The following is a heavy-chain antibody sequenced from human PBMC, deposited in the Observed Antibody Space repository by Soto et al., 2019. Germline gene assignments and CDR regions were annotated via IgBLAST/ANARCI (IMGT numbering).Heavy chain of an antibody. CDR3: AKDPFLTVYYGSGSYDSYYYGMDV. CDR2: ISGSGGST. J-gene: IGHJ6*02. Sequence: GGSLRLSCAASGFTFSSYAMSWVRQAPGKGLEWVSAISGSGGSTYYADSVKGRFTISRDNSKNTLYLQMNSLRAEDTAVYYCAKDPFLTVYYGSGSYDSYYYGMDVWGQGTTVTVSS. CDR1: GFTFSSYA. V-gene: IGHV3-23*01. D-gene: IGHD3-10*01.